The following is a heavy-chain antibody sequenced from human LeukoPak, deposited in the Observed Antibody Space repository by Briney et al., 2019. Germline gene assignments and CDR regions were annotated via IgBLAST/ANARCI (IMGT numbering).Heavy chain of an antibody. Sequence: GASLRLSCEASGFTFSSYAVSWVRQAPGKGLEWVANMKQDGSEKYYVDSVKGRFTISRDNAKNSLFLQMNSLRAEDTAVYYCAREPRGGSGSAYYALDVWGQGTTVTVSS. D-gene: IGHD3-10*01. CDR3: AREPRGGSGSAYYALDV. CDR1: GFTFSSYA. J-gene: IGHJ6*02. CDR2: MKQDGSEK. V-gene: IGHV3-7*01.